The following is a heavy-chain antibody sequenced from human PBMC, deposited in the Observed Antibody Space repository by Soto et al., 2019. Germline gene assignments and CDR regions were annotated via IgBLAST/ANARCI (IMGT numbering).Heavy chain of an antibody. CDR2: IKQDGSVK. Sequence: EVQLVESGGGLVQPGGSLRLSCEASGFALSTYWMSWVRQAPGKGLEWVANIKQDGSVKHYVDSVRGRFTISRDNAKNSLFLQMNSLSAEDTAVYYCARLTEPATTFVYWGHGTPVTVSS. CDR1: GFALSTYW. D-gene: IGHD1-1*01. CDR3: ARLTEPATTFVY. J-gene: IGHJ1*01. V-gene: IGHV3-7*03.